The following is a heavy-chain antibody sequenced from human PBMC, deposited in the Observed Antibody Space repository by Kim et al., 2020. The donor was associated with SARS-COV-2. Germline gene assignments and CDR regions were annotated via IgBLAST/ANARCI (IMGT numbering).Heavy chain of an antibody. CDR2: ISRSGATI. Sequence: GGSLRLSCSASGLTFSSYEMNWVRQVPGKGLEWLSYISRSGATIDYTDSVKGRFIMSRDNTKNSLSLQMDSLRVDDTAIYYCAREQTTSGFDYWGQGTLVTVSS. CDR3: AREQTTSGFDY. J-gene: IGHJ4*02. V-gene: IGHV3-48*03. D-gene: IGHD6-19*01. CDR1: GLTFSSYE.